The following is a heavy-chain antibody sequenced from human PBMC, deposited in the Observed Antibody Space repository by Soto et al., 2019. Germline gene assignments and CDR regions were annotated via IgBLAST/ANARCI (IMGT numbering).Heavy chain of an antibody. CDR3: ARARRGYSYGTYYYYYMDV. V-gene: IGHV4-59*01. J-gene: IGHJ6*03. Sequence: SETLSLTCTVSGGSISSYYWSWIRQPPGKGLEWIGYIYYSGSTNYNPSLKSRVTISVDTSKNQFSLKLSSVTAADTAVYYCARARRGYSYGTYYYYYMDVWGKGTTVTVSS. CDR2: IYYSGST. CDR1: GGSISSYY. D-gene: IGHD5-18*01.